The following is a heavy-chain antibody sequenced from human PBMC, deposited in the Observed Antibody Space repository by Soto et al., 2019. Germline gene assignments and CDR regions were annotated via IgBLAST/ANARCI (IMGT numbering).Heavy chain of an antibody. J-gene: IGHJ6*04. CDR1: DTTHW. CDR2: IYPGDSDT. Sequence: PGESLKISCKASDTTHWIGWVRQKPGKGLEWMGIIYPGDSDTKYSPSFQGQVTISVDKSIGTAYLHWSSLKASDTATYYCARLVNYYFCMDVRGIGTTITVSS. CDR3: ARLVNYYFCMDV. V-gene: IGHV5-51*01.